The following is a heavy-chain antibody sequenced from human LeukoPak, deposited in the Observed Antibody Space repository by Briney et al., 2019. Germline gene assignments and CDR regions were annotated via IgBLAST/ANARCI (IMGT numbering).Heavy chain of an antibody. CDR1: VVTFSRYG. J-gene: IGHJ4*02. V-gene: IGHV3-30*18. CDR2: ISHEGGNK. Sequence: GRSLRLSCAPSVVTFSRYGLRRGREAPRKGLERGGDISHEGGNKYYAHSVKSRYTTSRDNSKISMYLQMNSLTAEYTAVYYCAKDQARVVFPALGDYWGQGTLVTVSS. CDR3: AKDQARVVFPALGDY. D-gene: IGHD2-15*01.